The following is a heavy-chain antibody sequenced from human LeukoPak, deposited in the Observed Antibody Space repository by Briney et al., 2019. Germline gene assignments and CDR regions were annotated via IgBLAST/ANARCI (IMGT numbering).Heavy chain of an antibody. D-gene: IGHD4-17*01. CDR1: GYSFTAYW. CDR2: INPNSGGT. V-gene: IGHV1-2*02. Sequence: ASVKVSCKPSGYSFTAYWIHRVRQAPGQGLEWLGWINPNSGGTQYVQRFQGRVTMTRDTSISTAYLELSSLRSDDTAVYYCGLTVTYSYGMDVWGQGTTVTVSS. CDR3: GLTVTYSYGMDV. J-gene: IGHJ6*02.